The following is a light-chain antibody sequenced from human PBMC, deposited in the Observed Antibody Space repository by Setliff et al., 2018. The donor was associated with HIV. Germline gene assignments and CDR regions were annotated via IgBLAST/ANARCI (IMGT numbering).Light chain of an antibody. CDR2: EVS. CDR1: SSDVGGYKY. CDR3: CSNTGSNTYV. J-gene: IGLJ1*01. Sequence: QSVLTQPASVSGSPGQSITISCTGTSSDVGGYKYVSWYQQHPGKAPRLMIYEVSNRPSGVSNRFSGSKSGNTASLTISGLQAEDEADYYCCSNTGSNTYVFGSGTKVTVL. V-gene: IGLV2-14*01.